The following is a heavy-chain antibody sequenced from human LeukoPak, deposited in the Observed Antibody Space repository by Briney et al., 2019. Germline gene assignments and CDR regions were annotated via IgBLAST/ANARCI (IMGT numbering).Heavy chain of an antibody. CDR2: INPNSGGT. CDR1: GYTFTGYY. J-gene: IGHJ3*02. Sequence: ASVKVSCKASGYTFTGYYMHWVRQAPGQGLEWMGWINPNSGGTNYAQKFQGRVTMTRDTSISTAYMELSRLRSDDTAVYYCARDPYHTQYGAFDIWGQGTMVTVSS. D-gene: IGHD2-2*01. V-gene: IGHV1-2*02. CDR3: ARDPYHTQYGAFDI.